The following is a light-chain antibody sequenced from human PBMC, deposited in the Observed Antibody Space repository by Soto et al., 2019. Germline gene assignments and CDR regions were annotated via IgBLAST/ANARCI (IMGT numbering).Light chain of an antibody. CDR1: SSDVGGYNC. Sequence: QSVLTQPASVSGSPGQSITISCTGTSSDVGGYNCVSWYQQHPGKAPKLMIYDVSNRPSGVSNRFSGSKSGNTASLTISGLQAEDEADYYCSSYTSSSTLHVFGTGTKVTV. J-gene: IGLJ1*01. V-gene: IGLV2-14*01. CDR3: SSYTSSSTLHV. CDR2: DVS.